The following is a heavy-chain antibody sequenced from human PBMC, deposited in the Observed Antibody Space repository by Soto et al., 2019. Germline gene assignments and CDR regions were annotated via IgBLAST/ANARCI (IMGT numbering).Heavy chain of an antibody. CDR1: GASIGGRTFY. CDR3: ASHRSYYDILTGYFDS. CDR2: IYHSGGT. V-gene: IGHV4-39*02. J-gene: IGHJ4*02. D-gene: IGHD3-9*01. Sequence: QLHLQESGPGLLKPSETLSLTCTVSGASIGGRTFYWGWIRQSPGRGLEWIGSIYHSGGTYYNPSLKSRITLSVDTSKNHCSLRLDSVTAADTALYFCASHRSYYDILTGYFDSWGQGAQVYVSP.